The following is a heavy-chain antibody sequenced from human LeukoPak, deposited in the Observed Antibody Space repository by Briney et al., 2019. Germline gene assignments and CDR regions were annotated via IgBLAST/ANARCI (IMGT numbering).Heavy chain of an antibody. CDR3: ARHVGRGDYFDY. V-gene: IGHV4-39*01. CDR2: IYHSGST. D-gene: IGHD2-15*01. CDR1: GGSISSSSYY. J-gene: IGHJ4*02. Sequence: SETLSLTCTVSGGSISSSSYYWGWIRQPPGKGLEWIGSIYHSGSTHHNPSLESRVAISVDTSKNQFSLKLRSVTAADTAVYYCARHVGRGDYFDYWGQGTLVTVSS.